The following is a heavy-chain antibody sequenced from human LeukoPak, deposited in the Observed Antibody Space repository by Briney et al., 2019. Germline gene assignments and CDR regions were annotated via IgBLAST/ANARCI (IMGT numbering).Heavy chain of an antibody. D-gene: IGHD5-18*01. CDR3: ARAMRDTAMSNWFDP. Sequence: PSETLSLTCTVSGGSISSYYWSWIRQPPGKGLEWIGYIYYSGSTNYNPSLKSRVTISVDTSKNQFSLKLSSVTAADTAVYYCARAMRDTAMSNWFDPWGQGTLVTVSS. J-gene: IGHJ5*02. CDR2: IYYSGST. CDR1: GGSISSYY. V-gene: IGHV4-59*12.